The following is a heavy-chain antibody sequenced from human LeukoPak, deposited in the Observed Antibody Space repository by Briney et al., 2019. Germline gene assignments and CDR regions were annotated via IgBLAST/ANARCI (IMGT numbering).Heavy chain of an antibody. V-gene: IGHV4-30-4*01. CDR3: ARDNSYGHEFDY. CDR1: GGSISSGDYY. Sequence: KPSETLSLTCTVSGGSISSGDYYWSWIRQPPGKGLEWIGYIYYSGSTHYNPSLKSRVTISVDTSKNQFSLKLSSVTAADTAVYYCARDNSYGHEFDYWGQGTLVTVSS. CDR2: IYYSGST. D-gene: IGHD5-18*01. J-gene: IGHJ4*02.